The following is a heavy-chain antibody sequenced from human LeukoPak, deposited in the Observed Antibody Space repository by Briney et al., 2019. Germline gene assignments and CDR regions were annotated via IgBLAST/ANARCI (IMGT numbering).Heavy chain of an antibody. CDR2: ISAYNGNT. Sequence: ASVKVSCTASVYTFTSYGFSWVRQAPGQRLEWMGWISAYNGNTNYARKLQGRVTMTTGTSTSTAYMELRSLRSDDTAVYYCARDPRGKWELLGDWGQGTLVTVSS. J-gene: IGHJ4*02. CDR1: VYTFTSYG. D-gene: IGHD1-26*01. CDR3: ARDPRGKWELLGD. V-gene: IGHV1-18*01.